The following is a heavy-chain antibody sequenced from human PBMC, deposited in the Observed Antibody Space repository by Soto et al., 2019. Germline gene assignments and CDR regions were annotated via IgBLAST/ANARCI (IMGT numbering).Heavy chain of an antibody. D-gene: IGHD4-17*01. CDR2: VSHDGSNK. CDR1: GFTFTSFG. V-gene: IGHV3-30*18. J-gene: IGHJ4*02. Sequence: VQLVESGGDVVQPGRSLRLSCAASGFTFTSFGMHWVRQAPGKGLEWVALVSHDGSNKYYADSVKGRFTISRDNSKNTLYLQMNSLRAEDTAEYFCAKDLYGDQGFDYWGQGTLVTVSS. CDR3: AKDLYGDQGFDY.